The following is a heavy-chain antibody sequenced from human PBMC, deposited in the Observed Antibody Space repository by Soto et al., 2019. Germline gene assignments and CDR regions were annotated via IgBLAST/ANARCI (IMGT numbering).Heavy chain of an antibody. CDR2: IRSKTNNYAT. J-gene: IGHJ4*02. CDR3: TNDFWSGSIDY. D-gene: IGHD3-3*01. V-gene: IGHV3-73*01. CDR1: GLTFSDSA. Sequence: GGSLRLSCAASGLTFSDSAIHWVRQASGKGLEWVGRIRSKTNNYATTYAASVKGRFTISRDDSKNTAYLQMNSLKTEDTAVYYCTNDFWSGSIDYWGQGTLVTVSS.